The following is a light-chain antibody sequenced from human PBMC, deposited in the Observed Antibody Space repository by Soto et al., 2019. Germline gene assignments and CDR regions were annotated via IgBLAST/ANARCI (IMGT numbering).Light chain of an antibody. CDR2: EVR. V-gene: IGLV2-14*01. Sequence: QSVLTQPASVSGCPGQSITISCTGTSSDIGGYNFVSWYQHHPGKAPKLNIYEVRNLPSGVSIRFSGSKSGDTASLTISRLQAEDEADYYCSFYTISNTLNYVFGTGTKVT. CDR1: SSDIGGYNF. J-gene: IGLJ1*01. CDR3: SFYTISNTLNYV.